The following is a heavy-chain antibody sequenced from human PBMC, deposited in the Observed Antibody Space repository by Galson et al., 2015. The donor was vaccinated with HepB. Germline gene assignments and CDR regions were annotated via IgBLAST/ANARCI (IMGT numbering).Heavy chain of an antibody. CDR3: ASLGGGYGMDV. V-gene: IGHV3-74*01. J-gene: IGHJ6*02. CDR2: INPDGSTT. Sequence: SLRLSCAAPGFNFRRYYMYWVRQAPGKGLVWVSRINPDGSTTIYADSVRGRFTISRDNAKYTLFLQMDSLRAEDTALYYCASLGGGYGMDVWGQGTTVTVSS. D-gene: IGHD3-16*01. CDR1: GFNFRRYY.